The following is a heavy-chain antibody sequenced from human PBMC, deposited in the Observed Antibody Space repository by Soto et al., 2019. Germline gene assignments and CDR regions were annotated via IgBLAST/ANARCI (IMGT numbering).Heavy chain of an antibody. CDR3: ASLYRTYGVGSYHLDA. Sequence: QVQLVESGGGVVQPGRSLRLSCAASGFTFSTYAMNWVRQAPGAGLEWVAIISYDGSHEFYADSVKGRFTISRDNSKNTRFLPMNSVRAEDTAVYYCASLYRTYGVGSYHLDAWGQGTLVTVSS. D-gene: IGHD3-10*01. J-gene: IGHJ5*02. V-gene: IGHV3-30-3*01. CDR2: ISYDGSHE. CDR1: GFTFSTYA.